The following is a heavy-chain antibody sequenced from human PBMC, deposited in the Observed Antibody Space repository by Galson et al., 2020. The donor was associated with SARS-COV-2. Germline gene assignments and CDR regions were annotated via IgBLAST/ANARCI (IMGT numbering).Heavy chain of an antibody. CDR2: IKQDGSEK. D-gene: IGHD5-12*01. Sequence: GESLKIYCAASGFTYSSYWMSWVRQAPGKGLEWVANIKQDGSEKYYVDSGKGRFTISRDNAKNSLSLQMNSLRAEDSAVYFCTRGRGNSWTWYFDLWGRGTLVTVSS. CDR1: GFTYSSYW. J-gene: IGHJ2*01. CDR3: TRGRGNSWTWYFDL. V-gene: IGHV3-7*01.